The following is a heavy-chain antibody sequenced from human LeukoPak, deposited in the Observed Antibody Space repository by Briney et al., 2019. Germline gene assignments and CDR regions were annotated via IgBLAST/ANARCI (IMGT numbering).Heavy chain of an antibody. V-gene: IGHV3-30-3*01. J-gene: IGHJ4*02. D-gene: IGHD6-13*01. CDR3: ARDGAYSSSWCFDY. CDR2: ISYDGSNK. Sequence: GGSLRLSCAASGFTFSTYAMHWVRQAPGKGLEWVAVISYDGSNKFCADSVKGRFTISRDNSKNTLYLQMNSLSPEDTAVYYCARDGAYSSSWCFDYWGQGTLVTVSS. CDR1: GFTFSTYA.